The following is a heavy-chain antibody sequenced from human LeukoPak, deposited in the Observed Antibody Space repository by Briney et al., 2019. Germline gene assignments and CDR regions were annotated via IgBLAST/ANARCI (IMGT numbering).Heavy chain of an antibody. J-gene: IGHJ4*02. Sequence: GGSLRLSFAASGFTFSDYYMSWIRQAPGKGLEWVSSISSSSSYIYHADSLKGRFTISRDNAKNSLYLQMNSLRAEDTAVYYCARHASDGSGSYSHWGQGTLVTVSS. V-gene: IGHV3-11*06. CDR2: ISSSSSYI. CDR1: GFTFSDYY. D-gene: IGHD3-10*01. CDR3: ARHASDGSGSYSH.